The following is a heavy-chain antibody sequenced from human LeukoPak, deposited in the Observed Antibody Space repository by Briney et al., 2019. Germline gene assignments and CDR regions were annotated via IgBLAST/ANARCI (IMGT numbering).Heavy chain of an antibody. Sequence: GGSLRLSCAASGLTFRSYWMQWVRQAPGKGLVWVSRINSDGSSTSYADSVKGRFTISRDNAKNTLYLQMNSLRAEATAVYYCARGILGQQLAEGYWGQGTLVTVSS. CDR2: INSDGSST. V-gene: IGHV3-74*01. CDR1: GLTFRSYW. J-gene: IGHJ4*02. D-gene: IGHD6-13*01. CDR3: ARGILGQQLAEGY.